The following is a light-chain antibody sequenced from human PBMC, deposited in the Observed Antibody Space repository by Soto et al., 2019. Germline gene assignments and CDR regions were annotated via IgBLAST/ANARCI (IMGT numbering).Light chain of an antibody. CDR3: SSYTSSSTRV. Sequence: SVLTQPASVSGSPGQSITISCTGTSSDVGGYNYVSWYQQHPGKAPKLMIYEVSNRPSGVSNRFSGSKSGNTASLTFSGLQAEDEADYYCSSYTSSSTRVFGTGTKLTVL. CDR2: EVS. J-gene: IGLJ1*01. CDR1: SSDVGGYNY. V-gene: IGLV2-14*01.